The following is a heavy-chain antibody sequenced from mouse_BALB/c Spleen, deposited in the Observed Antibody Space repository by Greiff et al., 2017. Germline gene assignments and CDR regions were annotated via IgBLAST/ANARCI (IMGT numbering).Heavy chain of an antibody. D-gene: IGHD2-1*01. CDR3: ARRNYGNYDYAMDY. V-gene: IGHV4-1*02. CDR1: GFDFSRYW. CDR2: INPDSSTI. Sequence: EVKLLESGGGLVQPGGSLKLSCAASGFDFSRYWMSWVRQAPGKGLEWIGEINPDSSTINYTPSLKDKFIISRDNAKNTLYLQMSKVRSEDTALYYCARRNYGNYDYAMDYWGQGTSVTVSS. J-gene: IGHJ4*01.